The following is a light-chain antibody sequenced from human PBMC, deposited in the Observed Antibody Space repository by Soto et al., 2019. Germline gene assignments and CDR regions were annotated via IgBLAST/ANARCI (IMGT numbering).Light chain of an antibody. CDR2: DVI. J-gene: IGLJ1*01. CDR1: SSDIGGFNY. CDR3: SSYTSSTAYV. Sequence: QSALTQPASVSGSPGQSITISCTGTSSDIGGFNYVTWYQQHPGKAPKLMIYDVINRPSGVSIRFSGSKSGNTASLTISGLQAEDEADYYCSSYTSSTAYVFGTGPSSPS. V-gene: IGLV2-14*03.